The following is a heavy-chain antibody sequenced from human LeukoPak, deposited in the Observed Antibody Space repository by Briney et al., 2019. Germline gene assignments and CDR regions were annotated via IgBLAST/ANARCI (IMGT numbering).Heavy chain of an antibody. V-gene: IGHV3-7*01. CDR3: ARAGQAVTTDY. Sequence: PGGSLRLSCAASGFTFGIYWMSWVRQAPGKGLEWVANINQGGSEKYYVDSVTGRFTISRDNAENSLYLQLNSLTVEDTAVYYCARAGQAVTTDYWGQGTLVTVSS. CDR1: GFTFGIYW. CDR2: INQGGSEK. J-gene: IGHJ4*02. D-gene: IGHD4-11*01.